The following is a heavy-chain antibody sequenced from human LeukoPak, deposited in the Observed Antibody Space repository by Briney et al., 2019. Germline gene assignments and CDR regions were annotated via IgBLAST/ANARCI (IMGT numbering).Heavy chain of an antibody. CDR3: ARDLPKITIFGAVQH. Sequence: GGSLRLSRAASWLNLNTYVMRWVHQAPRKGLEWVSGISARGDRTYYADSVKGRSTISRDNSKNTLYLQMSSLRAEDTAVYYCARDLPKITIFGAVQHWGQGTLVTVSS. CDR1: WLNLNTYV. J-gene: IGHJ1*01. CDR2: ISARGDRT. V-gene: IGHV3-23*01. D-gene: IGHD3-3*01.